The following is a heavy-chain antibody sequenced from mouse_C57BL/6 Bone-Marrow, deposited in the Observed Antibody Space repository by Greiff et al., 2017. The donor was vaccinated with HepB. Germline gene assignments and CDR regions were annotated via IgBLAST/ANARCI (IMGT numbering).Heavy chain of an antibody. Sequence: QVQLQQPGAELVKPGASVKLSCKASGYTFTSYWIHWVKQRPGRGLEWIGRIDPNSGSTKYNEKFKSKATLTVDKPSSTAYMQLSSLTSEDSAVYYCASSVVRYFDVWGTGTTVTVSS. V-gene: IGHV1-72*01. D-gene: IGHD1-1*01. CDR1: GYTFTSYW. CDR2: IDPNSGST. CDR3: ASSVVRYFDV. J-gene: IGHJ1*03.